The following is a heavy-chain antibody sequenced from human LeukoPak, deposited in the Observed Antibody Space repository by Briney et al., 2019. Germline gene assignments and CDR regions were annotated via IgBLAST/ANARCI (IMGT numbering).Heavy chain of an antibody. CDR3: AEDRGIYYYGVDV. Sequence: PGTSLRLSCAASGFTFSGFGMHWVRQAPGKGLEWVAVISFDGSHKYYADSVKGRFTTSRDNPKNTLDLQMNSLRAEDTALYYCAEDRGIYYYGVDVWGQGTTVTVSS. J-gene: IGHJ6*02. V-gene: IGHV3-30*18. CDR1: GFTFSGFG. CDR2: ISFDGSHK.